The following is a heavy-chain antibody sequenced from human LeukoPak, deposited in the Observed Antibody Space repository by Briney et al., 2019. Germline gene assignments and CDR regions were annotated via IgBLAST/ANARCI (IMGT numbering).Heavy chain of an antibody. Sequence: PSETLSLTCTVSGGSISSYYWSWIRQPPGKGLEWIGYIYYSGSTNYNPSLKSRVTISVDTSKNQFSLKLSSVTAADTAVYYCARLLGGSGSKNWFDPWGQGTLVTVSS. V-gene: IGHV4-59*01. CDR2: IYYSGST. J-gene: IGHJ5*02. CDR1: GGSISSYY. CDR3: ARLLGGSGSKNWFDP. D-gene: IGHD3-10*01.